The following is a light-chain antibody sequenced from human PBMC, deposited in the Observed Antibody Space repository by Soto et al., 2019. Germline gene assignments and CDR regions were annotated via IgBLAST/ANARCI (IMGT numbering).Light chain of an antibody. V-gene: IGKV3D-15*01. CDR1: QSVRTN. Sequence: EVMMTQFPDTVSVTAGETVTLSCGASQSVRTNLAWYQQRPGQAPRLLIHYASTRASDIPARFSGSGSGTEFTLTISSLQPGDYATYYCQHYNSYPWTFGQGTKVDIK. CDR2: YAS. J-gene: IGKJ1*01. CDR3: QHYNSYPWT.